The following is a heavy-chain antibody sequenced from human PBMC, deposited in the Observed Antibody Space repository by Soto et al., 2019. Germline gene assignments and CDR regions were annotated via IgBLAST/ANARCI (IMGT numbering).Heavy chain of an antibody. CDR3: ARDHDFGSGYWPLGY. CDR2: ISAHNGHT. V-gene: IGHV1-18*04. J-gene: IGHJ4*02. Sequence: GPGVKSPGASVRVSCNASGYKFNTFGISWVRQAPGQGLEWMGWISAHNGHTNYAQKFQARLTMTTDTSTSTAYMELTSLVSDDTAVYYCARDHDFGSGYWPLGYWGQGTLVTVSS. D-gene: IGHD3-3*01. CDR1: GYKFNTFG.